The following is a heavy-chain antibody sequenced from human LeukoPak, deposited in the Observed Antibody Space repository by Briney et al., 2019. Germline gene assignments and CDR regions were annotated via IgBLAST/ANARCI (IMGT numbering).Heavy chain of an antibody. CDR2: IYTSGST. J-gene: IGHJ1*01. Sequence: SETLSHTCTVSGGSISTDYWSWIRQPAGKGLEWIGLIYTSGSTNYNPSLKSRVTMSIDTSKNQFSLRLTSVTAAGTAVCYCASDFVQWGQGTRVTVSS. CDR3: ASDFVQ. D-gene: IGHD3-16*02. CDR1: GGSISTDY. V-gene: IGHV4-4*07.